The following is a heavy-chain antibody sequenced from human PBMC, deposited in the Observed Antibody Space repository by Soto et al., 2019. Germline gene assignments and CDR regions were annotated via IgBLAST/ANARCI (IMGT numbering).Heavy chain of an antibody. V-gene: IGHV4-59*01. D-gene: IGHD6-19*01. Sequence: SETLSLTCTVSGGSISSYYWSWIRQPPGKGLEWIGYIYYSGSTNYNPSLKSRVTISVDTSKNQFSLKLSSVTAADTAVHYCASARAVADTAFDYWGQGTLVTVSS. CDR3: ASARAVADTAFDY. J-gene: IGHJ4*02. CDR1: GGSISSYY. CDR2: IYYSGST.